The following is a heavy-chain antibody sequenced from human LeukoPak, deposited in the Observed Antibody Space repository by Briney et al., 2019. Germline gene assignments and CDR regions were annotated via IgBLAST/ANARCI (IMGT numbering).Heavy chain of an antibody. J-gene: IGHJ5*02. Sequence: GGSLRLSCAAFGPKFDEYGFRWVRQLPGKGPEWVCGINWSGASTAYADSVRGRFTISRDDARNSVYLQMNSLRDEDTALYYCATLPNLAAAGSWGQGTLVTVSS. D-gene: IGHD6-13*01. V-gene: IGHV3-20*04. CDR2: INWSGAST. CDR3: ATLPNLAAAGS. CDR1: GPKFDEYG.